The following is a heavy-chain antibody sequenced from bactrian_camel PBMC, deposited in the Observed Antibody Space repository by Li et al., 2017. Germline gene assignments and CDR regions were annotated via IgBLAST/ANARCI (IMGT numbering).Heavy chain of an antibody. V-gene: IGHV3S1*01. CDR1: GYYNGYC. CDR2: IRTDGGFI. CDR3: ATLIETVATMIGFGS. D-gene: IGHD4*01. J-gene: IGHJ6*01. Sequence: QLVESGGGSVQAGGSLGLSCAYSGYYNGYCMGWVRQAPGKGLERIAFIRTDGGFIYYADSVKGRFTISRDSAKNTLYLQMNSLKSEDTALYYCATLIETVATMIGFGSWGQGTQVTVS.